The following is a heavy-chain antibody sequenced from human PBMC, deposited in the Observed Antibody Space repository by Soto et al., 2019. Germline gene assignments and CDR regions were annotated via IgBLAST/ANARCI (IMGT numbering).Heavy chain of an antibody. Sequence: GGSLRLACAASGFTFSSYAMSWVRQAPGKGLEWVSAISGSGGSTYYADSVKGRFTISRDNSKNTLYLQMNSLRAEDTAVYYCAKGGLRIVVVTFLDYWGQGTLVTVSS. CDR3: AKGGLRIVVVTFLDY. V-gene: IGHV3-23*01. D-gene: IGHD3-22*01. CDR2: ISGSGGST. CDR1: GFTFSSYA. J-gene: IGHJ4*02.